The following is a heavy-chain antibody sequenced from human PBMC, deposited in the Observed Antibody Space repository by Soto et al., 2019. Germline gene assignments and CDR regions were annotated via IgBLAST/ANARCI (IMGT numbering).Heavy chain of an antibody. CDR2: ISGSGSST. Sequence: GGSLRLSCAASGFTFSSYAMSWVRQAPGKGLEWVSAISGSGSSTYYADSVKGRFTISRDNSKNTLYLQMNSLRAEDTAVDYCAKGSSSSSDYYYYMDVWGKGTTVTVSS. D-gene: IGHD6-6*01. CDR1: GFTFSSYA. J-gene: IGHJ6*03. V-gene: IGHV3-23*01. CDR3: AKGSSSSSDYYYYMDV.